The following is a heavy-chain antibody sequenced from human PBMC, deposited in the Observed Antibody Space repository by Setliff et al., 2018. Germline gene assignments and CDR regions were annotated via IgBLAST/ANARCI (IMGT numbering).Heavy chain of an antibody. CDR1: GYTFTSYA. Sequence: ASVKVSCKASGYTFTSYAMHWVRQAPGQRLEWMGWISAYNGNTNYAQKLQGRVTMTTDTSTSTAYMELSSLRSEDTAVYYCARQLSRRWLHTKRPGRYFDYWGQGTLVTVSS. J-gene: IGHJ4*02. CDR3: ARQLSRRWLHTKRPGRYFDY. D-gene: IGHD5-12*01. V-gene: IGHV1-18*01. CDR2: ISAYNGNT.